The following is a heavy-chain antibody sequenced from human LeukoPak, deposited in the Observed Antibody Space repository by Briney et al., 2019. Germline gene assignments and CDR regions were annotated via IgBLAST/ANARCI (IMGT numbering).Heavy chain of an antibody. Sequence: SETLSLTCAVYGVSFSGYYWSWIRQPPGKGLEWIGEINHSGSTNYNPSLKSRVTISVDTSKNQFSLKLSSVTAADTAVYYCARGLGRVYCSSTSCRDYWGQGTLVTVSS. J-gene: IGHJ4*02. D-gene: IGHD2-2*01. CDR1: GVSFSGYY. CDR3: ARGLGRVYCSSTSCRDY. CDR2: INHSGST. V-gene: IGHV4-34*01.